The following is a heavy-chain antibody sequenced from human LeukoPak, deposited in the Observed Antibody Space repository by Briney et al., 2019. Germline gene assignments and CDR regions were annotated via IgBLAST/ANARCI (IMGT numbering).Heavy chain of an antibody. CDR3: AKDRSGSFPRWFDP. CDR2: NNGDGSTT. J-gene: IGHJ5*02. V-gene: IGHV3-74*01. D-gene: IGHD1-26*01. CDR1: GFSLSGYW. Sequence: GGSLRLSCVASGFSLSGYWMYWVRQAPGKGLMYISRNNGDGSTTNYADVVKGRFTMSRDNSKNTLYLQMNSLRADDTALYYCAKDRSGSFPRWFDPWGQGTLVTVSS.